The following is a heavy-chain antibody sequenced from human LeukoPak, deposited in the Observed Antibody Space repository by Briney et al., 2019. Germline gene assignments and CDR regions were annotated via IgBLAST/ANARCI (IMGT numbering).Heavy chain of an antibody. Sequence: PGGSLRLSCAASGFTFSSYSMNWVRQAPGKGLEWVSSISSSSSYIYYADSVKGRFTISRDNAKNSLYLQMNSLRAEDTAVYYCARDATHTHLGIMAARSGRDFDYWGQGTLVTASS. V-gene: IGHV3-21*01. CDR1: GFTFSSYS. CDR2: ISSSSSYI. D-gene: IGHD1-26*01. CDR3: ARDATHTHLGIMAARSGRDFDY. J-gene: IGHJ4*02.